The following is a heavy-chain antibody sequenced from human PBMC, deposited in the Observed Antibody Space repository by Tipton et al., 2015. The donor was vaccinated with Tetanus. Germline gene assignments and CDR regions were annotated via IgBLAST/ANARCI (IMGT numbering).Heavy chain of an antibody. D-gene: IGHD3-10*01. CDR1: GFTFSDYA. CDR3: AKDHLAPGLYFDS. J-gene: IGHJ4*02. CDR2: LNPSGSST. Sequence: SLRLSCTASGFTFSDYAMNWVRQAPGKGLEWVSYLNPSGSSTYYADSVKGRFTISRDSAKNLLFLQMNNLGAEDTAVYYCAKDHLAPGLYFDSWGQGTLVTVSS. V-gene: IGHV3-11*01.